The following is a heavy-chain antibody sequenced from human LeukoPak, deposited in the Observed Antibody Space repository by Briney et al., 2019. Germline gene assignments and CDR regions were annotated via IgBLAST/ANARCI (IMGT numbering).Heavy chain of an antibody. J-gene: IGHJ6*02. CDR1: GFTFSSYG. CDR3: ARDHWVTMVRGVIPLYGLDV. V-gene: IGHV3-30*03. CDR2: ISYDGSNK. Sequence: PGRSLRLSCGASGFTFSSYGMHWVRQAPGKGLEWVAVISYDGSNKYYADSVKGRFTISRDNSKSTLYLQMISLRAEDTAVYYCARDHWVTMVRGVIPLYGLDVWGQGSTVTVSS. D-gene: IGHD3-10*01.